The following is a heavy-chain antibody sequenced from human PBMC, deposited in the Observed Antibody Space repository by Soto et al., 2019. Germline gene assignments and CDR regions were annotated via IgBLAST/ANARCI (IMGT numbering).Heavy chain of an antibody. CDR2: IVVGSGNT. V-gene: IGHV1-58*02. CDR1: GFTFTSSA. CDR3: AAASWGYYDSSDAFDI. Sequence: GASVKVSCKASGFTFTSSAMQWVRQARGQRLEWIGWIVVGSGNTNYAQKFQERVTITRDMSTSTAYMELSSLRSEDTAVYYCAAASWGYYDSSDAFDIWGQGTMVTVSS. D-gene: IGHD3-22*01. J-gene: IGHJ3*02.